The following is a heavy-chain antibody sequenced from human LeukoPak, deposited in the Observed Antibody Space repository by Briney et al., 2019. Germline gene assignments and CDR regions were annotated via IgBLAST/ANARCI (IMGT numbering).Heavy chain of an antibody. Sequence: GGSLRLSCAASGFTFSNYVASWVRQAPGKGLEWVSVISGNGVSTNYADSVRGRFTISRDDSKNTLYLQMNSLRAEDTAVYYCARDLGRYRNNYFDYWGQGTLATVSS. CDR1: GFTFSNYV. J-gene: IGHJ4*02. V-gene: IGHV3-23*01. CDR2: ISGNGVST. D-gene: IGHD1-26*01. CDR3: ARDLGRYRNNYFDY.